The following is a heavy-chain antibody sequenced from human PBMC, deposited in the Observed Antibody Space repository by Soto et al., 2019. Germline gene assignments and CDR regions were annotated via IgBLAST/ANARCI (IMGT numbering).Heavy chain of an antibody. Sequence: QVLLQESGPGLVKPSGTLSLTCTVSHFSVTNNKYWSWVRQSPRKPLEWIGEIYHSGTTYYNPSLSRRVSMSMEKSKKQISLILTSVTAADTAVYYCARDSRYCTDSGCSIMRDAFDVWGQGTLVTVYS. V-gene: IGHV4-4*02. D-gene: IGHD2-15*01. CDR1: HFSVTNNKY. CDR2: IYHSGTT. J-gene: IGHJ3*01. CDR3: ARDSRYCTDSGCSIMRDAFDV.